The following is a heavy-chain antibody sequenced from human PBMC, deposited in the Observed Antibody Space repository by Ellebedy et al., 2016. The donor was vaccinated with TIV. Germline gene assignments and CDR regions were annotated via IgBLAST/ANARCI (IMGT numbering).Heavy chain of an antibody. D-gene: IGHD6-13*01. V-gene: IGHV3-7*03. J-gene: IGHJ4*02. CDR2: IRPDGSEE. CDR3: ARESRSSSEY. CDR1: GFTFSNYW. Sequence: GESLKISCAVSGFTFSNYWMSWVRLAPGRGLEWVANIRPDGSEEQYVDSVKGRFTVSRDNAKNSLYLQMNSLRAEDTAVYYCARESRSSSEYWGQGTLVTVSS.